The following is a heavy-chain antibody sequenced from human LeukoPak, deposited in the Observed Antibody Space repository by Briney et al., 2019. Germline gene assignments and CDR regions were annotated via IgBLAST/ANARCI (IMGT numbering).Heavy chain of an antibody. D-gene: IGHD6-13*01. V-gene: IGHV3-64*01. CDR1: GFTFSSYA. CDR3: ARGVGFGSLGADYYYYMDV. CDR2: ISSNGGST. J-gene: IGHJ6*03. Sequence: GGSLRLSCAASGFTFSSYAMHWVRQAPGKGLEYVSAISSNGGSTYYANSVKGRFTISRDNSKNTLYLQMGSLRAEDMAVYYCARGVGFGSLGADYYYYMDVWGKGTTVTVSS.